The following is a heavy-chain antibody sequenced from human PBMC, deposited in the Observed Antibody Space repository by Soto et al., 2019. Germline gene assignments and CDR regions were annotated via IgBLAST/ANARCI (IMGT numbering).Heavy chain of an antibody. CDR3: ARDRNAWSDALGY. V-gene: IGHV3-66*01. D-gene: IGHD1-1*01. CDR1: GFAVSNNY. CDR2: IYSGGST. J-gene: IGHJ4*02. Sequence: PGGPLRLSCAASGFAVSNNYMSWVRQAPGKGLEWVSVIYSGGSTFYADSVKGRFNISRDNSKNSLYLQMNSLTAEDTAVYFCARDRNAWSDALGYWGQGTLVTVSS.